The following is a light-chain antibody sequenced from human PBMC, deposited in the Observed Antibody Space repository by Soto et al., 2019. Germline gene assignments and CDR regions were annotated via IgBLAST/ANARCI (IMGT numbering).Light chain of an antibody. CDR1: QVVSSSY. V-gene: IGKV3-20*01. Sequence: EIVLTQSPGTLSLSPGESATLSCRANQVVSSSYLAWYQQKPGQAPRLLIYHASDRATGVPDRFSGSGSGTDFALTITRLEPEDFALFYCQQYGTFPFSFGQGNKLEI. CDR3: QQYGTFPFS. CDR2: HAS. J-gene: IGKJ2*01.